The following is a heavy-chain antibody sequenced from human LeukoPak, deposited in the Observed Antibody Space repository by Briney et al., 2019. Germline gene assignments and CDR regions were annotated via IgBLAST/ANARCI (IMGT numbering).Heavy chain of an antibody. D-gene: IGHD6-19*01. Sequence: GRSLRLSCAASGFTFNNYAMSWVRQAPGKGLEWVSAISGSGDTTYYADSVKGRFTISRDNSKNTLYLQMNSLRAEDTAIYYCAKGYTNWYSSAWYGYWGQGTLVTVSS. CDR1: GFTFNNYA. V-gene: IGHV3-23*01. CDR3: AKGYTNWYSSAWYGY. CDR2: ISGSGDTT. J-gene: IGHJ1*01.